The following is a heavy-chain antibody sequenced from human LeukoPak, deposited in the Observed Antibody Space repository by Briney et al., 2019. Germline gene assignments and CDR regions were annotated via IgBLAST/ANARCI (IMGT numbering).Heavy chain of an antibody. Sequence: GGSLRLSCAASGFNVHDFYISWVRQAPGKGLEWVSVIYRDGYIYDSDSTKGRFTISRDKSKNTVDLQMTSLRAGDTAIYYCARSFCSNGVCSLSGAYGIWGQGTMVTVAS. CDR1: GFNVHDFY. J-gene: IGHJ3*02. D-gene: IGHD2-8*01. CDR3: ARSFCSNGVCSLSGAYGI. CDR2: IYRDGYI. V-gene: IGHV3-53*01.